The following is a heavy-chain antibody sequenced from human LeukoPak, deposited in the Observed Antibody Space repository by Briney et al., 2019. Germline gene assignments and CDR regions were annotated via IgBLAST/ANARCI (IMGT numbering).Heavy chain of an antibody. CDR1: GGTFSSYA. Sequence: ASVKVSCKASGGTFSSYAISWVRQAPGQGLEWMGGIIPIFGTANYAQKFQGRVTITADESTSTAYMELSSLRSEDTAVYYCARDAVTGYSSTSWDYWGQGTLVTVSS. V-gene: IGHV1-69*13. CDR2: IIPIFGTA. J-gene: IGHJ4*02. CDR3: ARDAVTGYSSTSWDY. D-gene: IGHD6-13*01.